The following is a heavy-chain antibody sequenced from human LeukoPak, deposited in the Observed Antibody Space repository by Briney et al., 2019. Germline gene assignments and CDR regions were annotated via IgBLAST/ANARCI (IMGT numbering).Heavy chain of an antibody. D-gene: IGHD5/OR15-5a*01. J-gene: IGHJ4*02. V-gene: IGHV3-74*03. Sequence: GGSLRLSCVGSGFTFNDYWIHWVRQAPGKGLVWVSAIKTDGSAVQYADSVKGRFAISRDNAKNTVYLQMNSLRDEDTAVYYCVRDRTVSTILDYWGQGTLVTVSS. CDR2: IKTDGSAV. CDR3: VRDRTVSTILDY. CDR1: GFTFNDYW.